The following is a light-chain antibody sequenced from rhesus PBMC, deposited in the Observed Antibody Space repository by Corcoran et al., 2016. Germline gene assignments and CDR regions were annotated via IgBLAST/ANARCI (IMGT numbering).Light chain of an antibody. CDR1: QGITNE. J-gene: IGKJ1*01. V-gene: IGKV1-21*01. Sequence: DIQMTQSPSSLSASVGDRVTITCRASQGITNELAWYQQKPGETPKLLIYEASRLQSGIPSRFSGSGSGIDFTLNISSLRSEDFATYYCQHFYSTPWTFGQVTKVEIK. CDR3: QHFYSTPWT. CDR2: EAS.